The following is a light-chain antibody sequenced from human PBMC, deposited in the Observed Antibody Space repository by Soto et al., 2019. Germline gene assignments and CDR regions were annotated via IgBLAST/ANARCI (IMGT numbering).Light chain of an antibody. CDR3: QSYDSSLSGVV. CDR1: SSTIGAGYD. Sequence: QSVLTQPPSVSGAPGQRVTISCTGSSSTIGAGYDVHWYQQPPGTAPKLLICGNSNRPSGVPDRFSGSKSGTSASLAITGLQAEDEADYYCQSYDSSLSGVVFGGGTKLTVL. J-gene: IGLJ2*01. CDR2: GNS. V-gene: IGLV1-40*01.